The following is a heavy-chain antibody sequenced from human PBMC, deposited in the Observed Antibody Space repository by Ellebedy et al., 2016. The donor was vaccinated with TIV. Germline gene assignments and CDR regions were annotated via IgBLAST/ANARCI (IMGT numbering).Heavy chain of an antibody. Sequence: GGSLRLSCAASGFTFSSFAMHWVRQAPGKGLEWLSVISGGGDRTYDADSVKGRFTITRDNSKNTLYLQMDRLRAEDTAVYYCSKGTSSGFNYDRVGSEYWGQGTLVTVYS. CDR2: ISGGGDRT. CDR3: SKGTSSGFNYDRVGSEY. CDR1: GFTFSSFA. D-gene: IGHD3-22*01. V-gene: IGHV3-23*01. J-gene: IGHJ4*02.